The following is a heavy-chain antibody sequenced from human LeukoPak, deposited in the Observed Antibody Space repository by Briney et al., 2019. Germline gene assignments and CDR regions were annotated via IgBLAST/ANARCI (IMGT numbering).Heavy chain of an antibody. D-gene: IGHD3-16*01. V-gene: IGHV3-9*01. J-gene: IGHJ1*01. CDR1: GFTFDDYA. CDR2: ISWNSGSI. Sequence: GGSLRLSCAASGFTFDDYAMHWVRQAPGKGLEWVSGISWNSGSIGYADSVKGRFTISRDNAKNSLYLQMNSLRAGDTALYYCAKDNGGPFQHWGQGTLVTVSS. CDR3: AKDNGGPFQH.